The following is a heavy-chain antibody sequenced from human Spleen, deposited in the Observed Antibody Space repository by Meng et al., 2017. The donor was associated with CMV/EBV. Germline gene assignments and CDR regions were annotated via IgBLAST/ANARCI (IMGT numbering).Heavy chain of an antibody. D-gene: IGHD3-22*01. J-gene: IGHJ4*02. Sequence: GGSLRLSCAASGFAFSSYWMHWVRQAPGKGLVWISRINSDVSSTSYADSVKGRFTISRDNAKNTLSLQMNSLRVEDTALYYCAKGGYYYDSSAYYEGPDYWGQGTLVTVSS. CDR3: AKGGYYYDSSAYYEGPDY. V-gene: IGHV3-74*01. CDR1: GFAFSSYW. CDR2: INSDVSST.